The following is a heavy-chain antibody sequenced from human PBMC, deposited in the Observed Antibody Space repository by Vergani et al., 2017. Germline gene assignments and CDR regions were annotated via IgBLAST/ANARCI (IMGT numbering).Heavy chain of an antibody. CDR2: VKSDGNSA. V-gene: IGHV3-74*03. D-gene: IGHD2-21*02. CDR1: GFTLGQYW. CDR3: ARARCGGACFMSNWLDT. J-gene: IGHJ5*02. Sequence: EVQLVESGGGLVQPGGSLRLSCAASGFTLGQYWMHRVRQTPGTGLEWVSRVKSDGNSAMYADSVKGRFTISRDNSKNTLYLEMKSLRVEDTAVYYCARARCGGACFMSNWLDTWGQGTLVSVSS.